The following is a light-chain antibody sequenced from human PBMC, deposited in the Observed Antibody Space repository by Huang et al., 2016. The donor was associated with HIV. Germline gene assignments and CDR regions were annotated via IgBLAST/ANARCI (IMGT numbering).Light chain of an antibody. J-gene: IGKJ1*01. CDR1: QSVLSSATKKNY. Sequence: DIVMTQSPDSLAVSLGEAATLTCRSSQSVLSSATKKNYLAWFQHKSGQSPKLIMFWAATLEAGVPERFSGSGSGTHFTLTINNVKTEDVAIYYCQQYYTSPQTFGPGTRVEI. CDR3: QQYYTSPQT. CDR2: WAA. V-gene: IGKV4-1*01.